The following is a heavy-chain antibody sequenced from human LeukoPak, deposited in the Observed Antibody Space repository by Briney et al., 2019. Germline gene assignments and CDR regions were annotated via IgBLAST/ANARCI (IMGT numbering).Heavy chain of an antibody. J-gene: IGHJ4*02. CDR3: AKDLGSSLEYVWGINRYSPSFDY. V-gene: IGHV3-23*01. CDR1: GFTFSSYA. Sequence: PGGSLRLSCAASGFTFSSYAMSWVRQAPGKGLEWVSTISASGGSTHHAYSVKGRFRISRDNSENTLSLEMSSLRAEDAAVYYCAKDLGSSLEYVWGINRYSPSFDYWGQGTLVTVSS. D-gene: IGHD3-16*02. CDR2: ISASGGST.